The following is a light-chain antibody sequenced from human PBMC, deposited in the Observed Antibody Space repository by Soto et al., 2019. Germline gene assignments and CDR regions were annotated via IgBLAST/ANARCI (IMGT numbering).Light chain of an antibody. CDR3: QQRNVWPPIT. V-gene: IGKV3-11*01. Sequence: VLTQSPATLSLSAGERATLACSASQSIHTSLAWYQQKSGKPPRLVIYDSTLRANGVPDRFGGSRSGTEFTLTINSLEPEDFAVYYCQQRNVWPPITFGQGTRLEI. CDR2: DST. CDR1: QSIHTS. J-gene: IGKJ5*01.